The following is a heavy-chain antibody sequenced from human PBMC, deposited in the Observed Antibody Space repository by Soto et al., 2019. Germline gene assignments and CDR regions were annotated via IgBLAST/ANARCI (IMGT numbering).Heavy chain of an antibody. D-gene: IGHD7-27*01. J-gene: IGHJ4*02. Sequence: SGPTLVNPTQTLTLTCTFSGFSLSTSGVGVGWIRQPPGKALEWLALIYWDDDKCYSPSLKSRLTITKDTSKNQVVLTMTNMDPVDTATYYCARYLTGCRRGGDFDYWGQGTLVTVSS. V-gene: IGHV2-5*02. CDR2: IYWDDDK. CDR3: ARYLTGCRRGGDFDY. CDR1: GFSLSTSGVG.